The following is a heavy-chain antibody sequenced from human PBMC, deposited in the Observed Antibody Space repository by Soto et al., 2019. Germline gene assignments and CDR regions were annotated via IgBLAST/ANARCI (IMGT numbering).Heavy chain of an antibody. Sequence: GGSLRLSCAASGFTFSSYWMHWVRQAPGKGLVWVSRINSDGSSTSYADSVKGRFTISRDNAKNTLYLQMNSLRAEDTAVYYCARGGYSGYGSYYYYYMDVWGKGTTVTVSS. J-gene: IGHJ6*03. D-gene: IGHD5-12*01. CDR1: GFTFSSYW. CDR3: ARGGYSGYGSYYYYYMDV. CDR2: INSDGSST. V-gene: IGHV3-74*01.